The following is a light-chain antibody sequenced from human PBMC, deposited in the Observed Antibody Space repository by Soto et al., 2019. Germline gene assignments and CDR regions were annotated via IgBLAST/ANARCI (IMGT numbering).Light chain of an antibody. V-gene: IGKV3-20*01. CDR3: QQYVSSVT. Sequence: EIVLTQSPGFLSLSPGERATLSCRASQSVDSSFFAWYQQKPGQAPRLLIYGASKRATGIPDRFSGSGSGTHFTLTISRLEPEAFAVYYCQQYVSSVTFGQGTKVEIK. CDR1: QSVDSSF. J-gene: IGKJ1*01. CDR2: GAS.